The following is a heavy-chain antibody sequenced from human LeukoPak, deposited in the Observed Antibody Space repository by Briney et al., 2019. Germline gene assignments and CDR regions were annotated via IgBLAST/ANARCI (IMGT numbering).Heavy chain of an antibody. CDR1: GFTFSSYA. Sequence: PGGSLRLSCAASGFTFSSYAMHWVRQAPGKGLEWVAVISYDGSNKYYADSVKGRFTISRDNSKNTLYLQMNSLRAEDTAVYYCARDPAAGWIDHWGQGTLVTVSS. J-gene: IGHJ4*02. V-gene: IGHV3-30*01. CDR3: ARDPAAGWIDH. CDR2: ISYDGSNK. D-gene: IGHD6-13*01.